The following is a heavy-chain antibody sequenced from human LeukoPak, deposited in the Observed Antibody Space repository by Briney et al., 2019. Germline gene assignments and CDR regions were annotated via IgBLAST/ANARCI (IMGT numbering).Heavy chain of an antibody. CDR1: GFTFDDYT. V-gene: IGHV3-43*01. CDR2: ISWDGGST. D-gene: IGHD2/OR15-2a*01. J-gene: IGHJ4*02. CDR3: AKGRSGFYDYFDY. Sequence: GGSLRLSCAASGFTFDDYTMHWVRQAPGKGLEWVSLISWDGGSTYYADSVKGRFTISRDNSKNSLYLQMNSLRTEDTALYYCAKGRSGFYDYFDYWGQGTLVTVSS.